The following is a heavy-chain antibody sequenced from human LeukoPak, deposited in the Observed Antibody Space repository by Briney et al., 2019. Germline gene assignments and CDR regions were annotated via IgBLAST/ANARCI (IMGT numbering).Heavy chain of an antibody. V-gene: IGHV4-34*01. CDR2: INHSGST. CDR3: ARGQATVTRN. J-gene: IGHJ4*02. D-gene: IGHD4-11*01. Sequence: SETLSLTCAVYGGSFSGYYWSWIRQPPGKGLEWIGEINHSGSTNYNPSLKSRVTISVDTSKNQFSLKLSSVTAADTAVYYCARGQATVTRNCGQGTLVTVSS. CDR1: GGSFSGYY.